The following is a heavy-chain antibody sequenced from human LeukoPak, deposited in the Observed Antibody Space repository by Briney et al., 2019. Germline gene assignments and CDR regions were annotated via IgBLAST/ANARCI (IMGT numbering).Heavy chain of an antibody. D-gene: IGHD3-10*01. J-gene: IGHJ5*02. Sequence: PSETLSLTCAVYGGSFSGYYWSWIRQPPGKGLEWIGVINHSGSTNYNPSLKSRVTISVDTSKNQFSLKLSSVTAADTAVYYCARGRGVWFGEGKFVPWGQGTLVTVSS. CDR2: INHSGST. V-gene: IGHV4-34*01. CDR3: ARGRGVWFGEGKFVP. CDR1: GGSFSGYY.